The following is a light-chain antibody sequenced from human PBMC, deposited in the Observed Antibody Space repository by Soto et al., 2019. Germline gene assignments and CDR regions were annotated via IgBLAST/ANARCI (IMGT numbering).Light chain of an antibody. Sequence: TVLTQTPATLSFSPGEGATLSCRASQSIAIHLAWYQQRSGQSPRLLIYDTFNRAPGIPDRFSGSGSGTDFTLTISSLEPEDFAVYYCQQRATWPWTFGQGTTVEIK. CDR2: DTF. CDR3: QQRATWPWT. CDR1: QSIAIH. J-gene: IGKJ1*01. V-gene: IGKV3-11*01.